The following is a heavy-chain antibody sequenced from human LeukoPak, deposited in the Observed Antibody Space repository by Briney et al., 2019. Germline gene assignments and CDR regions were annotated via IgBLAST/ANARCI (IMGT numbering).Heavy chain of an antibody. J-gene: IGHJ4*02. CDR2: INNNGGNT. CDR1: GFTFNSYT. Sequence: GGSLRLSCSASGFTFNSYTMHWVRQAPGKGLEHVSAINNNGGNTYYADSVKGRFTISRDNSKNTLYLQMNSLRAEDTAVYYCASSSSGWGSNYWGQGTLVTVSS. V-gene: IGHV3-64*04. D-gene: IGHD6-19*01. CDR3: ASSSSGWGSNY.